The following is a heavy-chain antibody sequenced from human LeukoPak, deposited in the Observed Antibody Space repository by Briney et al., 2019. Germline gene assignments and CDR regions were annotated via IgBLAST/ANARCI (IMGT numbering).Heavy chain of an antibody. V-gene: IGHV3-11*01. CDR2: ITSGGSSS. CDR1: GFTFSDYY. J-gene: IGHJ6*02. D-gene: IGHD1-14*01. CDR3: ARRSNGSYNNYGLDV. Sequence: GGSLRLSCAASGFTFSDYYMSWIRQAPGNGLEWLSYITSGGSSSYYADSVRGRFTISRDNTKNSLFLQMNSLRAEDTAVYYCARRSNGSYNNYGLDVWGQGTTVTVSS.